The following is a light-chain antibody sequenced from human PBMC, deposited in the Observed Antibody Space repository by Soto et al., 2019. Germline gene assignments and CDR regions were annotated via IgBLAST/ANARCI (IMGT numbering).Light chain of an antibody. CDR2: AAS. J-gene: IGKJ1*01. CDR3: QQSYSTPWT. Sequence: DIQMTQSPSSLSASVGDRVTITCRASQSISSYLNWYQQKPWKAPKLLIYAASSLQSGIPSRFSGSVSGTDFTLTISSLQPEDFATYYCQQSYSTPWTFGQGTKVEIK. CDR1: QSISSY. V-gene: IGKV1-39*01.